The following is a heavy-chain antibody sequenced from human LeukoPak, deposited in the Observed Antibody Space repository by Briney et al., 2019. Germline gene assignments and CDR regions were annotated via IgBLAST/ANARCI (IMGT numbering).Heavy chain of an antibody. CDR3: ARNGARYYYGMDV. J-gene: IGHJ6*02. V-gene: IGHV4-59*01. CDR1: GGSLSSYY. Sequence: PSETLSLTCTVSGGSLSSYYWSWIRHPPGQGLEWIGYTYYSGSTNYNTSLKSRVTISVDTSKNQFSLKLSSVTAADTAVYYCARNGARYYYGMDVWGQGTTVTVSS. D-gene: IGHD2-8*01. CDR2: TYYSGST.